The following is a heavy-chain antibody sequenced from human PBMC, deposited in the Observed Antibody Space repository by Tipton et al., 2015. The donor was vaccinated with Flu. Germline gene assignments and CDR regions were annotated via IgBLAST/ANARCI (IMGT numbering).Heavy chain of an antibody. Sequence: LRLSCSVSGGSINGFYWSWIRQPAGKGLEWIGRIHSSGNTNYNPSLKSRVTMSADTPKNQFSLKLTSVTAADTAIYYCVKNGDSNWFDPWGQGTLVTVSS. D-gene: IGHD2-8*01. J-gene: IGHJ5*02. CDR1: GGSINGFY. CDR3: VKNGDSNWFDP. CDR2: IHSSGNT. V-gene: IGHV4-4*07.